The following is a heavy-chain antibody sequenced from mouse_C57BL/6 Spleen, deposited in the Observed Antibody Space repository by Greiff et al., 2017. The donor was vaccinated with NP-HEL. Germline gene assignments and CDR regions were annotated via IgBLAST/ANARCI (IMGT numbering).Heavy chain of an antibody. CDR3: ARAGDGYFSWFAY. Sequence: EVMLVESGGGLVKPGGSLKLSCAASGFTFSSYAMSWVRQTPEKRLEWVATISDGGSYTYYPDNVKGRFTISRDNAKNNLYLQMSHLKSEDTAMYCCARAGDGYFSWFAYWGQGTLVTVSA. V-gene: IGHV5-4*03. D-gene: IGHD2-3*01. J-gene: IGHJ3*01. CDR2: ISDGGSYT. CDR1: GFTFSSYA.